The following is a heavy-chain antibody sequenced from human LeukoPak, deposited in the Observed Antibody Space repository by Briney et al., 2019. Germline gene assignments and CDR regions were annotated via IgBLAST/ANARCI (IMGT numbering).Heavy chain of an antibody. CDR3: ARDGGITGNWFDP. CDR1: GGSISSYY. V-gene: IGHV4-59*01. J-gene: IGHJ5*02. Sequence: SETLSLTCTVSGGSISSYYWNWIRQPPGKGLEWIAYIYYSGNTNYNPSLKSRVTISVDTSKNQFSLKLSSVTAADTAVYYCARDGGITGNWFDPWGQGALVTVSS. D-gene: IGHD1-20*01. CDR2: IYYSGNT.